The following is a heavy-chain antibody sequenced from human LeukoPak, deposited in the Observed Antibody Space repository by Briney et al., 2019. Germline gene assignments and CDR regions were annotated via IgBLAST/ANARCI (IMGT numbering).Heavy chain of an antibody. V-gene: IGHV3-53*01. J-gene: IGHJ4*02. CDR3: ARGGGYYGIDY. Sequence: GGSLRLSCAASGFIINTNYMNWVRQAPGKGLEWVSVVNADGATYYADSVKGRFTVSRDNSKNTLYLQMNGLRAEDTAVYFCARGGGYYGIDYWGQGTLVTVSS. CDR1: GFIINTNY. CDR2: VNADGAT. D-gene: IGHD4-17*01.